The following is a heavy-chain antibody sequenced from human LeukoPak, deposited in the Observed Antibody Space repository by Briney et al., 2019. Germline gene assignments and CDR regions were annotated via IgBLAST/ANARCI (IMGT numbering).Heavy chain of an antibody. Sequence: ASVKVSCKASGYTFTSYGISWVRQAPGQGLEWMGWISAYNGNTNYAQKLQGRVTMTTDTSTSTAYMELSRLRSDDTAVYYCARDRALYYYGSGRNYMDVWGKGTTVTVSS. V-gene: IGHV1-18*01. CDR3: ARDRALYYYGSGRNYMDV. J-gene: IGHJ6*03. D-gene: IGHD3-10*01. CDR2: ISAYNGNT. CDR1: GYTFTSYG.